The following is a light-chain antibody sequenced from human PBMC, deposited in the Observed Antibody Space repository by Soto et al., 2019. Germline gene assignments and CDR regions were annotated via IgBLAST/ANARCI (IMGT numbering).Light chain of an antibody. CDR3: QTWGAGIRV. Sequence: QTVVTQSPSASASLGASVKLTCTLDSGHSTYAIAWHQQQPEKGPRYLMKVNSDGGHTKGDEIPDRFSGSSSGAERYLTISGLQSEDEDDYYCQTWGAGIRVFGGGTQLTVL. CDR2: VNSDGGH. V-gene: IGLV4-69*01. J-gene: IGLJ3*02. CDR1: SGHSTYA.